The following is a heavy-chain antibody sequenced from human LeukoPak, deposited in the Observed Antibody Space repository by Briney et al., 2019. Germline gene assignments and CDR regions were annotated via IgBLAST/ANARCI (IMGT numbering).Heavy chain of an antibody. J-gene: IGHJ4*02. CDR2: INSDGRST. V-gene: IGHV3-74*01. D-gene: IGHD5-18*01. CDR1: GFTFTSDW. Sequence: GGSLRLSCAASGFTFTSDWMHWVRQAPGKGLVWVSRINSDGRSTSYADSVKGRFTISRDNAKSTLYLQMNSLRAEDTAVYYCARGGFSYGCGLGDYWGQGTLVTVSS. CDR3: ARGGFSYGCGLGDY.